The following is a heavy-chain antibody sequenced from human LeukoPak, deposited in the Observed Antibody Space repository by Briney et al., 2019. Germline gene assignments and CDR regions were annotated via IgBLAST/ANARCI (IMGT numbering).Heavy chain of an antibody. CDR1: KFTFSTYT. V-gene: IGHV3-49*04. J-gene: IGHJ3*02. CDR2: IRSKAYGGTT. Sequence: PGGSLRLSCAASKFTFSTYTLMWVRQASGKGLEWVGFIRSKAYGGTTEYAASVKGRFTISRDDSKSIAYLQMNSLKTEDTAVYYCTRDSRDRYSGHDAFDIWGQGTMVTVSS. CDR3: TRDSRDRYSGHDAFDI. D-gene: IGHD5-12*01.